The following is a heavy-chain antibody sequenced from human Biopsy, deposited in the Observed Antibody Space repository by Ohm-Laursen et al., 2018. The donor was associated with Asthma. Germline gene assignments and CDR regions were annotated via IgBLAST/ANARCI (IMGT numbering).Heavy chain of an antibody. D-gene: IGHD6-19*01. CDR3: ARCQVGYSSGWSLLLKKIYYSGMDV. Sequence: GASVKVSCKPSGDTFRTSAFSWVRQAPGQGLEWMGGVIPLLDTGDYAQKFQGRVTITADESTSTCYMEVTSLRSEDTAIYYCARCQVGYSSGWSLLLKKIYYSGMDVWGQGTAVTVSS. J-gene: IGHJ6*02. CDR2: VIPLLDTG. V-gene: IGHV1-69*13. CDR1: GDTFRTSA.